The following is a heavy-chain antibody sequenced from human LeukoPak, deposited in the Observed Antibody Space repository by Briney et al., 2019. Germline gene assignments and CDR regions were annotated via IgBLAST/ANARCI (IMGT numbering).Heavy chain of an antibody. CDR1: GFNVSRNY. D-gene: IGHD3-22*01. CDR2: ISRGGSA. CDR3: ARAHYYDYSYGMDV. J-gene: IGHJ6*02. Sequence: GGSLRLSCAASGFNVSRNYLTWLRQAPGRGLQWVSFISRGGSAYYADSVKGRFTISRDNSKNTLLLQMNSLRAEDTAVYFCARAHYYDYSYGMDVWGQGTAVTVSS. V-gene: IGHV3-66*01.